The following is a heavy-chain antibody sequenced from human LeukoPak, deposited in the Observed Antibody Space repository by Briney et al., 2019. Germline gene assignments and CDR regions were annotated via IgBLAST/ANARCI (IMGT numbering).Heavy chain of an antibody. V-gene: IGHV1-8*01. CDR3: ARARLVRGPVTPLYYFDY. J-gene: IGHJ4*02. D-gene: IGHD2-8*02. CDR2: MNPNSANT. CDR1: GYTFTSYD. Sequence: ASVKVSCKASGYTFTSYDINWVRQATGQGLEWMGWMNPNSANTGYAQKFQGRVTITRNTSISTAYMELNSLRSDDTAVYYCARARLVRGPVTPLYYFDYWGQGVLVTVSS.